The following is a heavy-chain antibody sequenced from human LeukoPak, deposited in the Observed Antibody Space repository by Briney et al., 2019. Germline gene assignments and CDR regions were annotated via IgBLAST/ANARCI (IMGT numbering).Heavy chain of an antibody. V-gene: IGHV3-23*01. CDR3: AKRALEGLRLGELSPRGDYFDY. CDR1: GFTFSSYA. D-gene: IGHD3-16*02. Sequence: GGSLRLSCAASGFTFSSYAMSWVRQAPGKGLEWVSAISGSGGSTYYADSVKGRFTISRDNSKNTLYLQMNSLRAEDTAVYYCAKRALEGLRLGELSPRGDYFDYGGQGTLVTVSS. CDR2: ISGSGGST. J-gene: IGHJ4*02.